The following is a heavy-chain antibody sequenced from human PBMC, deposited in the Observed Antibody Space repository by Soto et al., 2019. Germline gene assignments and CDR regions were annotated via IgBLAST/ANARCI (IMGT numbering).Heavy chain of an antibody. Sequence: GGSLRLSCAASGFTFSSYSMNWVRQAPGKGLEWVSSISSSSSYIYYADSVKGRFTISRDNAKNSLYLQVNSLRAEDTAVYYCARSRKREIFDYWGQGTLVTVSS. J-gene: IGHJ4*02. CDR3: ARSRKREIFDY. CDR2: ISSSSSYI. D-gene: IGHD1-26*01. V-gene: IGHV3-21*01. CDR1: GFTFSSYS.